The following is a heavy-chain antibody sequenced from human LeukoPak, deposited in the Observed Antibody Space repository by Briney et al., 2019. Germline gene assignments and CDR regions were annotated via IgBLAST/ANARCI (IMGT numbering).Heavy chain of an antibody. V-gene: IGHV3-30*18. CDR2: ISYDESNK. CDR3: AKDQEYDFWSGYYPHY. J-gene: IGHJ4*02. CDR1: GFTFSSYG. D-gene: IGHD3-3*01. Sequence: PGGSLRLSCAASGFTFSSYGMHWVRQAPGKGLEWVAVISYDESNKYYADSVKGRFTISRDNSKNTLYLQMNSLRAEDTAVYYCAKDQEYDFWSGYYPHYWGQGTLVTVSS.